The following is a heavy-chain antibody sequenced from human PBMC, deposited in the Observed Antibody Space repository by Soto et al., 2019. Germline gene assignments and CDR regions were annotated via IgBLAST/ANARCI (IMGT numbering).Heavy chain of an antibody. Sequence: QVQLVESGGGVVQPGRSLRLSCAASGFTFSSYAMHWVRQAPGKGLEWVAVISYDGSNKYYADSVKGRFTISRDNSKNTRHLQMNSLRAEDTAVYYVAGSYYGPGGWFDPWGQGTLVTVSS. CDR3: AGSYYGPGGWFDP. CDR1: GFTFSSYA. V-gene: IGHV3-30-3*01. D-gene: IGHD1-26*01. CDR2: ISYDGSNK. J-gene: IGHJ5*02.